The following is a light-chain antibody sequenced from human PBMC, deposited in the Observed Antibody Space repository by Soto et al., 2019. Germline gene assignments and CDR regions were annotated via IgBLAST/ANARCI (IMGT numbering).Light chain of an antibody. V-gene: IGKV1-17*01. CDR2: AAS. J-gene: IGKJ4*01. Sequence: DIQMTQSPSSLSASVGDRVTITCRASQDIRKDLGWYQQKPGKAPKRLIYAASTLQSGVPSRFSGSGSGTEFTLTISSLQPEDFATYYCLQHNSDPLTFGRGTKVEI. CDR1: QDIRKD. CDR3: LQHNSDPLT.